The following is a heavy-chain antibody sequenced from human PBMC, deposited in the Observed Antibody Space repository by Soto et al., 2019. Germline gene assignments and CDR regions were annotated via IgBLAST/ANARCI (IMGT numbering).Heavy chain of an antibody. V-gene: IGHV4-59*11. CDR2: IFYTGST. Sequence: PSETLSLTCTVSGGSISGHYWIWIRQSPGKGLEWIGYIFYTGSTNYNPSLKSRVTLSVDTSKNQFSLRLSSVTAADTAGYYCARVGSSGWSPDYWGQGTLVTVSS. J-gene: IGHJ4*02. CDR3: ARVGSSGWSPDY. CDR1: GGSISGHY. D-gene: IGHD6-19*01.